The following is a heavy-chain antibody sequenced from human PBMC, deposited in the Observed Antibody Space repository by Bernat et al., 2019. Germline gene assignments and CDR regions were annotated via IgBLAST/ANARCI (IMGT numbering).Heavy chain of an antibody. V-gene: IGHV3-48*03. D-gene: IGHD5-12*01. J-gene: IGHJ4*02. CDR1: GFTFSSHE. Sequence: EVQLVESGGGLVQPGGSLRLSCAASGFTFSSHEMNWVRQAPGKGLEWVSYISSSGSTIYYADSVKGRFTISRDNAKNSLYLQMNSLRAEDTAVYYCARSGPARGYSGYDFYYWGQGTLVTVSS. CDR3: ARSGPARGYSGYDFYY. CDR2: ISSSGSTI.